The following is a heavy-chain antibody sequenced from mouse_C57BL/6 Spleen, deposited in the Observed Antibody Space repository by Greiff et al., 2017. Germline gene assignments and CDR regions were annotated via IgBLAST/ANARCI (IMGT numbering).Heavy chain of an antibody. CDR3: ARDYGSSLYWYFDV. Sequence: VQVVESGPELVQPGASVKISCKASGYTFTDYYLNWVKQRPGQGLEWIGWLYPGSGYTKSNEKFKGKATLTVDTSTSTTYMQLSSLTSEDSADYVRARDYGSSLYWYFDVGGTGTTVTVSA. J-gene: IGHJ1*03. CDR1: GYTFTDYY. D-gene: IGHD1-1*01. V-gene: IGHV1-84*01. CDR2: LYPGSGYT.